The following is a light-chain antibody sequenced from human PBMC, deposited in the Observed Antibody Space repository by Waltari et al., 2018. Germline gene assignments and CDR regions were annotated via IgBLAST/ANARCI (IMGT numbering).Light chain of an antibody. CDR1: QGLGDD. Sequence: AIQMTQSPSSLSASVGDRVTITCRASQGLGDDLGWYQQKPGKAPKLLIYAASSLQSGVPSRFSGGGAGTEFTLTISSLQPEDFATYYCLQDYNYPWTFGQGTKVEIK. CDR3: LQDYNYPWT. V-gene: IGKV1-6*01. CDR2: AAS. J-gene: IGKJ1*01.